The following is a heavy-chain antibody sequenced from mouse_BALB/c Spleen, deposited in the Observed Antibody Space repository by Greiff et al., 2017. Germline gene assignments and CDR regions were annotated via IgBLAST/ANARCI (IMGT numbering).Heavy chain of an antibody. CDR1: GFTFSSYT. Sequence: DVKLVESGGGLVQPGGSLKLSCAASGFTFSSYTMSWVRQTPEKRLEWVAYISNGGGSTYYPDTVKGRFTISRDNAKNTLYLQMSSLKSEDTAMYYCARQGYYYGSSYDYFDYWGQGTTLTVSS. D-gene: IGHD1-1*01. CDR3: ARQGYYYGSSYDYFDY. CDR2: ISNGGGST. V-gene: IGHV5-12-2*01. J-gene: IGHJ2*01.